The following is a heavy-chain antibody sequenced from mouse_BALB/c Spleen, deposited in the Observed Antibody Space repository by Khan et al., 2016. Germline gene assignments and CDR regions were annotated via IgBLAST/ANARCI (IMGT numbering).Heavy chain of an antibody. Sequence: VQLQQSGPELVKPGASVKISCKASGYSFTGYFMNWVMQSHGKSLEWIGRINPYNGDTFYDQKFKGNATLTVDKSSSTAHMELRSLASEDSAVYYCARRGPTGAWFGYWGQGTLVTVSA. J-gene: IGHJ3*01. V-gene: IGHV1-20*02. D-gene: IGHD6-1*01. CDR2: INPYNGDT. CDR3: ARRGPTGAWFGY. CDR1: GYSFTGYF.